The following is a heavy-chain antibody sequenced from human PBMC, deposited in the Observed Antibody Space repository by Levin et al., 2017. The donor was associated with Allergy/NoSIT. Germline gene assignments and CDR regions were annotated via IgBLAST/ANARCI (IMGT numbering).Heavy chain of an antibody. CDR3: TRDIAARHWFDP. CDR2: LRSIRHGGTS. V-gene: IGHV3-49*03. D-gene: IGHD6-6*01. J-gene: IGHJ5*02. CDR1: GFSFADYA. Sequence: RGESLKISCTTSGFSFADYAMSWFRQAPGKGLEWVAFLRSIRHGGTSEYAASVKGRFIISRDDSKSIAYLQMDSLKIEDTGMYYCTRDIAARHWFDPWGQGTQVTVSS.